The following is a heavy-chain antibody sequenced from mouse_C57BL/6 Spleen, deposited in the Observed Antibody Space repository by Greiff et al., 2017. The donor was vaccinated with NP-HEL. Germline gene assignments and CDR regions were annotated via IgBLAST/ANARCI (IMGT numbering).Heavy chain of an antibody. CDR1: GYTFTDYY. Sequence: VQLQQSGPVLVKPGASVKMSCKASGYTFTDYYMNWVKQSHGKSLEWIGVINPYNGGTSYNQKFKGKSTLTVAQSSSTAYLELNSLASDDSAVYYCARWGYDYDDWFAYWGQGTLVTVSA. D-gene: IGHD2-4*01. V-gene: IGHV1-19*01. CDR2: INPYNGGT. CDR3: ARWGYDYDDWFAY. J-gene: IGHJ3*01.